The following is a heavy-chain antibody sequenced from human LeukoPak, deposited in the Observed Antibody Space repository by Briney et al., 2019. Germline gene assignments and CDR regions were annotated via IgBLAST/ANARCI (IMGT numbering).Heavy chain of an antibody. V-gene: IGHV3-21*01. CDR3: ARGGWDYYDSSGSSFQH. D-gene: IGHD3-22*01. Sequence: GGSLRLSCAASGFTFSSYSMNWVRQAPGKGLEWVSSISSSSSVIYYADSVKGRFTISRDNAKNSLYLQMNSLRAEDTAVYYCARGGWDYYDSSGSSFQHWGQGTLVTVSS. CDR1: GFTFSSYS. J-gene: IGHJ1*01. CDR2: ISSSSSVI.